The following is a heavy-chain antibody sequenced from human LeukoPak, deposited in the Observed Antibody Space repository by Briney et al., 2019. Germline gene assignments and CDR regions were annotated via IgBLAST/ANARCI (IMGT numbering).Heavy chain of an antibody. CDR3: ARGISAAAHYFDY. J-gene: IGHJ4*02. D-gene: IGHD6-13*01. V-gene: IGHV3-21*05. CDR2: ISSSSSYT. CDR1: GFTFSSSG. Sequence: GGSLRLSCAASGFTFSSSGIHWVRQAPGKGLEWVSYISSSSSYTNYADSVKGRFTISRDNAKNSLFLQMNSLRAEDTAFYYCARGISAAAHYFDYWGQGTLVTVSS.